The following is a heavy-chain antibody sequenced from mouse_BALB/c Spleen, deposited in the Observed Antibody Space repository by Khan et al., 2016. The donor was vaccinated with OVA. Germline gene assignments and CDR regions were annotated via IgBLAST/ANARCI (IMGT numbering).Heavy chain of an antibody. V-gene: IGHV1-77*01. J-gene: IGHJ3*01. CDR2: IYPGSGYT. D-gene: IGHD1-1*01. Sequence: QVQLQQSGTELARPGASVKLSCKASGYTFSDYYINWVKQRTGQGLEWIGEIYPGSGYTYYNEKFKAKATLTADKYSSTAYMQLSKLTSDDSAVYFCARQGAYGSRYGWFAYWGQGTPVTVSA. CDR3: ARQGAYGSRYGWFAY. CDR1: GYTFSDYY.